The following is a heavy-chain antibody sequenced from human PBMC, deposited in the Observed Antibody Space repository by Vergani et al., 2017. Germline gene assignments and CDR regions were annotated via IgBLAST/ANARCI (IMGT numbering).Heavy chain of an antibody. V-gene: IGHV4-59*01. Sequence: QVQLQESGPGLVKPSQTLSLTCTVSGGSITNNFWSWIRRPPGKGLEWIGYIHHSGATNSKSSLRSRVSISIDTSKSSFSLRLSSVTTADTAMYYCARRAERWETLLRDDFDVWGQGTFVTVSP. CDR3: ARRAERWETLLRDDFDV. J-gene: IGHJ3*01. CDR2: IHHSGAT. CDR1: GGSITNNF. D-gene: IGHD1-26*01.